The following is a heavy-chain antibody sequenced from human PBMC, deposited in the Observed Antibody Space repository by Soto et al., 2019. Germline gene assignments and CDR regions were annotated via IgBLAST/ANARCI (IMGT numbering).Heavy chain of an antibody. V-gene: IGHV1-69*01. CDR2: IIPIFGTA. J-gene: IGHJ4*02. CDR1: GGTFGSDS. D-gene: IGHD2-8*01. CDR3: KTDGGRHSGGIEY. Sequence: QVQLVQSGAEVKKPGSSVKVSCKASGGTFGSDSINWVRQAPGQGLEWMGEIIPIFGTANYAQKFQGRVTITGDESTSSAYMGLSSRRSEGTSENYCKTDGGRHSGGIEYWAQGSLVPASS.